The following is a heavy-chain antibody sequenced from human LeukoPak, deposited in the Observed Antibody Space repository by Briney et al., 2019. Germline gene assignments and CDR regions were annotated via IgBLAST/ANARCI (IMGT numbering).Heavy chain of an antibody. CDR1: GFSFSTYW. CDR2: INQDGREN. V-gene: IGHV3-7*01. Sequence: PGGSLRLSCAASGFSFSTYWINWVRQAPGKGLEGVANINQDGRENYYVDSVKGRFTISRDNAKNSLYLQINSLRAEDTAVYYCARGTSDSRVTPTRYWGQGTLVTVSS. J-gene: IGHJ4*02. CDR3: ARGTSDSRVTPTRY. D-gene: IGHD3-22*01.